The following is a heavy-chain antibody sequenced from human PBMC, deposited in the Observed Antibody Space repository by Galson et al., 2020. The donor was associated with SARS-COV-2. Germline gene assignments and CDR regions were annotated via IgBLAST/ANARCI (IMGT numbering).Heavy chain of an antibody. CDR1: GFTFSTYD. J-gene: IGHJ2*01. V-gene: IGHV3-13*01. Sequence: GGSLRLSCAASGFTFSTYDMHWVRQATGKGLEWVSAIGTAGDTYYPGSVKGRFTISRENAKNSLYLQMNSLRAGDTAVYYCARVNYVWGSYRYTTRGFWYFDRWGRGTLVTVSS. CDR2: IGTAGDT. CDR3: ARVNYVWGSYRYTTRGFWYFDR. D-gene: IGHD3-16*02.